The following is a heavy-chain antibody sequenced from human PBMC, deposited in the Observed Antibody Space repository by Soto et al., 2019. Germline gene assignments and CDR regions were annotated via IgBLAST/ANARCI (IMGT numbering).Heavy chain of an antibody. CDR1: GFTFSSHW. J-gene: IGHJ3*02. CDR2: INGDGSST. Sequence: EVQLVESGGGLVQPGGSLRLSCAASGFTFSSHWMHWVRQAPGKGLVWVSRINGDGSSTTYADSVKGRFTISRDDAKSTLYLQMNSLRAEDTAVYYWARGLEEWGKPTVIWGQGTVVTVSS. CDR3: ARGLEEWGKPTVI. D-gene: IGHD3-16*01. V-gene: IGHV3-74*01.